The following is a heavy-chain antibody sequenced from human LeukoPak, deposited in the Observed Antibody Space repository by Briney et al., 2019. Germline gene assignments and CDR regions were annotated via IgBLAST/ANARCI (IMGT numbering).Heavy chain of an antibody. J-gene: IGHJ5*02. CDR2: IWSDGSNR. CDR3: ATSTYSSSPS. CDR1: GFTFSTYG. D-gene: IGHD6-6*01. V-gene: IGHV3-33*01. Sequence: GGSLRLSCAASGFTFSTYGMHWVRQAPGKGLEWVAVIWSDGSNRFYAGSVKGRFTISRDNSQNTLFLQMNSLRAEDTAMYYCATSTYSSSPSWGQGTLVTVSS.